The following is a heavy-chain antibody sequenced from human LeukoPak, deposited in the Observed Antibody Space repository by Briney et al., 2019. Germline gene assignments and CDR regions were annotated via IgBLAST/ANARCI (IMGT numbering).Heavy chain of an antibody. CDR2: IYSSGGT. Sequence: SETLSLTCSVSGGSISGYYWSWIQQPPGKGLEWIGYIYSSGGTNYNPSLKSRVTISLDTSKNQFSLRLSSVTAADTAVYYCARDFCSGGSCYSYFHYWGQGTLVTVSS. CDR1: GGSISGYY. V-gene: IGHV4-59*01. D-gene: IGHD2-15*01. CDR3: ARDFCSGGSCYSYFHY. J-gene: IGHJ4*02.